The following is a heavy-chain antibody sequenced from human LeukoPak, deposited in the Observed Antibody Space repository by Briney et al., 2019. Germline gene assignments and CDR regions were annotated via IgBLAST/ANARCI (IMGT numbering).Heavy chain of an antibody. CDR3: ARYYYDSSGYYYVLDY. D-gene: IGHD3-22*01. J-gene: IGHJ4*02. Sequence: SETLSLTCTVSGGSISSYYWSWIRQPPGKGLEWIGYIYYSGSTNYNPSLKSRVTISVGTSKNQFSLKLSSVTAADTAVYYCARYYYDSSGYYYVLDYWGQGTLVTVSS. V-gene: IGHV4-59*01. CDR1: GGSISSYY. CDR2: IYYSGST.